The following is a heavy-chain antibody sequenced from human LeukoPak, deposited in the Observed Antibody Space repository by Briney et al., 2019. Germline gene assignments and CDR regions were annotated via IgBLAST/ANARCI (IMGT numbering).Heavy chain of an antibody. V-gene: IGHV5-51*07. Sequence: GESLKISCKGSGYSFTSYWIGWVHQMPGTGLEWMGIIYPGDSDTRYSPSFQGQVTISADKSISTAYLQWSSLKASDTARYYCARLGVIPAATPDYYYYMDVWGKGTTVTVSS. J-gene: IGHJ6*03. CDR1: GYSFTSYW. CDR2: IYPGDSDT. D-gene: IGHD2-2*01. CDR3: ARLGVIPAATPDYYYYMDV.